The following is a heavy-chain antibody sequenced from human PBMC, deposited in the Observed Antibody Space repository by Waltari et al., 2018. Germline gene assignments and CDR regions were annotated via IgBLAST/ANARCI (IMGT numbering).Heavy chain of an antibody. D-gene: IGHD4-17*01. V-gene: IGHV3-30*02. CDR2: IRYDGSNK. CDR1: GFTFSNFG. CDR3: ARDDYGDYRLGY. Sequence: QVQLVESGGGVFQPGGSLRLSWATSGFTFSNFGIHWVRQAPGKGLEWVAFIRYDGSNKYYADSVKGRFTISRDNSRGTLYLQMNSLRAEDTAVYYCARDDYGDYRLGYWGQGTLVTVSS. J-gene: IGHJ4*02.